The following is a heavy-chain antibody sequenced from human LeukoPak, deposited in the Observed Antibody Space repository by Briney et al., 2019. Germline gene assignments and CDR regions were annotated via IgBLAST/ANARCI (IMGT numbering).Heavy chain of an antibody. J-gene: IGHJ4*02. CDR3: AKLGEGGYSYDYLPYYFDY. Sequence: GGSLRLSCAASGITFSGSGMSWVRQAPGKGLEWVSTISGSGSNTHYADSVKGRFSISRDNSKNTLYLQMNSLRPEDTAVYYCAKLGEGGYSYDYLPYYFDYWGQGTLVTVSS. V-gene: IGHV3-23*01. D-gene: IGHD5-18*01. CDR1: GITFSGSG. CDR2: ISGSGSNT.